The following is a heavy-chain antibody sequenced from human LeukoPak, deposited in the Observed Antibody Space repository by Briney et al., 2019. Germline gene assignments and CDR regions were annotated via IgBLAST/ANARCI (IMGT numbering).Heavy chain of an antibody. CDR2: IISSSYI. CDR3: AREYCSGGSCYTPPGGYYYMDV. D-gene: IGHD2-15*01. Sequence: GSLRLSCAASGFTFSSYWMSWVRQAPGKGLEWVSSIISSSYIYYAASVKGRFTISRDNAKNSLYLQMNSLRAEDTAVYYCAREYCSGGSCYTPPGGYYYMDVWGKGTTVTVSS. V-gene: IGHV3-21*01. J-gene: IGHJ6*03. CDR1: GFTFSSYW.